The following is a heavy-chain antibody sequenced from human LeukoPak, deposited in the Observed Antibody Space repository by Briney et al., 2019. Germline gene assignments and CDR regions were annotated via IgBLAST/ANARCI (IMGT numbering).Heavy chain of an antibody. D-gene: IGHD3-3*01. CDR3: ARVSAITIFGVVPPPAYFDY. Sequence: SETLSLTCSVSGGSISSDDYYWSWIRQPPGKGLEWIGHIYYSGSTYYNPSLKSRVTISVDTSKNQFSLKLSSVTAADTAVYYCARVSAITIFGVVPPPAYFDYWGQGTLVTVSS. CDR1: GGSISSDDYY. V-gene: IGHV4-30-4*01. CDR2: IYYSGST. J-gene: IGHJ4*02.